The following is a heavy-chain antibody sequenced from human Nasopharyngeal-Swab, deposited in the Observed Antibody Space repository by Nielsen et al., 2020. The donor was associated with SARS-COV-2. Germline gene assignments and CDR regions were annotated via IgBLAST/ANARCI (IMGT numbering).Heavy chain of an antibody. CDR1: GFTFRNYA. CDR2: ISASGGST. D-gene: IGHD1-26*01. CDR3: AKGGRAGATRRYYYGMDV. Sequence: GESLKLSCAASGFTFRNYAMSWVRQAPGKGLEWVSGISASGGSTYYADSVKGRFTISRDSSNNTLYLQMISLRAEDTAAYYCAKGGRAGATRRYYYGMDVWGQGTTVTVSS. J-gene: IGHJ6*02. V-gene: IGHV3-23*01.